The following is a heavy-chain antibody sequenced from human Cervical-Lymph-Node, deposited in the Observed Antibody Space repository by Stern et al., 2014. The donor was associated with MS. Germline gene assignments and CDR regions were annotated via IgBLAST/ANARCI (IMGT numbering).Heavy chain of an antibody. V-gene: IGHV1-69*14. J-gene: IGHJ5*02. CDR1: GG. CDR2: FIPFVGTP. CDR3: ASGSGDNWFGP. D-gene: IGHD3-3*01. Sequence: QDQLVQSGGEVKKPGSSVKLSCKASGGISRGRQAPGEGLEWSGAFIPFVGTPNYAQKFQGRVTIIADTSANTTYLLLSRLTSADTAVYYCASGSGDNWFGPWGQGTLVTGSS.